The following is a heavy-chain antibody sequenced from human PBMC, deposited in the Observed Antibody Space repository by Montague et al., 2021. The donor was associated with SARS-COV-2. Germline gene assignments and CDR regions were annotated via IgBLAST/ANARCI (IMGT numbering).Heavy chain of an antibody. CDR2: TYLSGFT. CDR3: ARGGLGNRGFDY. CDR1: DVSLSSSTW. J-gene: IGHJ4*02. V-gene: IGHV4-4*02. D-gene: IGHD3/OR15-3a*01. Sequence: SETLSLTCVVSDVSLSSSTWWSWVRQSPGKGLEWVGETYLSGFTQYNPSVKSRVTISLDDSRRQLSLRLTSVTTADTAVYFCARGGLGNRGFDYWGQGALVTVSS.